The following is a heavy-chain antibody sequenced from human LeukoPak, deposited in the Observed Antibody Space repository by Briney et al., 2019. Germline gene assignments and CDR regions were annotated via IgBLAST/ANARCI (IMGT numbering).Heavy chain of an antibody. Sequence: SQTLSLTCAVSGGSISSGGYSWSWIRQPPGEGLEWIGYTYHSGSTYYNPSLKSRVTISVDRSKNQFSLKLSSVTAADTAVYYCARGRAAAGYYGMDVWGKGTTVTVSS. V-gene: IGHV4-30-2*01. J-gene: IGHJ6*04. CDR3: ARGRAAAGYYGMDV. D-gene: IGHD6-13*01. CDR1: GGSISSGGYS. CDR2: TYHSGST.